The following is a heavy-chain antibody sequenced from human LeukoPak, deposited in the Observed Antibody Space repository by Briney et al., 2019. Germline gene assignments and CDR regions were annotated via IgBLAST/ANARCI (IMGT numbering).Heavy chain of an antibody. D-gene: IGHD3-10*01. Sequence: SETLSLTCGVSGGSFSTYYWSWIRQPPGKGLEWIGEINHSGSTNYNPSLKSRVTMSVDTSKSQFSLKLNSVTAADTAVYYCARDAYYYGSGSSPWGQGTLVTVSS. V-gene: IGHV4-34*01. J-gene: IGHJ5*02. CDR2: INHSGST. CDR1: GGSFSTYY. CDR3: ARDAYYYGSGSSP.